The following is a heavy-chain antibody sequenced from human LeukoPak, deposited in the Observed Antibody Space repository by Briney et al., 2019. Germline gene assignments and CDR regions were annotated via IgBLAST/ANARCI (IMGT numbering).Heavy chain of an antibody. CDR2: INHSGST. CDR3: ARGRATITMIVVVTQRGYYFDY. J-gene: IGHJ4*02. Sequence: KPSETLSLTCAVYGGSFSGYYWSWIRQPPGKGLEWIGEINHSGSTNYNPSLKSRVTISVDTSKNQFSLKLSSVTAADTAVYYCARGRATITMIVVVTQRGYYFDYWGQGTLVTVSS. CDR1: GGSFSGYY. D-gene: IGHD3-22*01. V-gene: IGHV4-34*01.